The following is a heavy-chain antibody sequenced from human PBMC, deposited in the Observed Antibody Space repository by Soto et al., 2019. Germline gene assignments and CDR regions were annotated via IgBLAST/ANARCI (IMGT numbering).Heavy chain of an antibody. CDR2: ISSSSGYI. CDR3: TRESEDLTSNFDY. CDR1: VFTFSSYS. V-gene: IGHV3-21*01. J-gene: IGHJ4*02. Sequence: PGGSLRLSCAASVFTFSSYSMKWVRQSPGKGLEWVSSISSSSGYIYYADSVKGRFTISRDNAKNSLYLQMNSLRAEDTAVYYCTRESEDLTSNFDYWGQGTLVTVSS.